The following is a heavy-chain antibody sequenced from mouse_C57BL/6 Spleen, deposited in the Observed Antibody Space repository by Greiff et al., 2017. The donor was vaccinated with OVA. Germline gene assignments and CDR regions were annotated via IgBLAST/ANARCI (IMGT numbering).Heavy chain of an antibody. CDR3: AREGGNPFAY. J-gene: IGHJ3*01. V-gene: IGHV1-54*01. CDR1: GYAFTNYL. CDR2: INPGSGGT. D-gene: IGHD2-1*01. Sequence: QVQLQQSGAELVRPGTSVKVSCKASGYAFTNYLIEWVKQRPGQGLEWIGVINPGSGGTNYNEKFKGKATLTADKSSSTAYMQLSSLTSEDSAVYFCAREGGNPFAYWGQGTLVTVSA.